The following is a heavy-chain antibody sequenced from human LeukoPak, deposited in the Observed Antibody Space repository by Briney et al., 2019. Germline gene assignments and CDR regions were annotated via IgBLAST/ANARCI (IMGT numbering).Heavy chain of an antibody. J-gene: IGHJ6*02. CDR2: INPNSGGT. V-gene: IGHV1-2*04. CDR3: ARDVVGRGYCSGGTCFPDYYGMDV. D-gene: IGHD2-15*01. CDR1: GYTLTGLS. Sequence: ASVKVSCRVSGYTLTGLSMHWVRQAPGQGLEWMGWINPNSGGTNYAQKFQGWVTMTRDTSISTAYMELSRLRSDDTAVYYCARDVVGRGYCSGGTCFPDYYGMDVWGQGTTVTVSS.